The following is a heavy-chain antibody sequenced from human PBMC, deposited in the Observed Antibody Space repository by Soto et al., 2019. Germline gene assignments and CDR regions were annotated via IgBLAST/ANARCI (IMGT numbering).Heavy chain of an antibody. CDR3: ARGGGVSTWYVSHFDY. J-gene: IGHJ4*02. CDR1: GDSISSGGYS. Sequence: QLQLQESGSGLVKPSQTLSLTCAVSGDSISSGGYSWSWIRQPPGKGLGWIGYIYHSGNTYYKPSLKSRVTISVDRSKNQFSLKLKFVTAADTAVYYCARGGGVSTWYVSHFDYWGQGTLVTVSS. V-gene: IGHV4-30-2*01. CDR2: IYHSGNT. D-gene: IGHD6-13*01.